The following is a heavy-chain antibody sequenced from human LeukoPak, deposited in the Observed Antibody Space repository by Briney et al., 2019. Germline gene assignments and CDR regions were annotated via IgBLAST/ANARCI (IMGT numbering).Heavy chain of an antibody. CDR3: ARGGTYNGILSFAP. D-gene: IGHD3-9*01. J-gene: IGHJ5*02. V-gene: IGHV4-59*01. CDR1: GGSISYYY. CDR2: IYYTGST. Sequence: KSSETLSLTCTVSGGSISYYYWTWIRQSPGKGLEWIGQIYYTGSTYYNPSLKRRVTISVDTSRNQFSLNLTSVTAADTAVYYCARGGTYNGILSFAPWG.